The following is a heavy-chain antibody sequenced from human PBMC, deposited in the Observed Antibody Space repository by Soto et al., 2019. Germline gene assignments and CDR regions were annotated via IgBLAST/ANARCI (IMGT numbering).Heavy chain of an antibody. J-gene: IGHJ4*02. V-gene: IGHV1-69*01. CDR3: SRGGAWSVDKAMAWTG. CDR1: GGTLSSYA. Sequence: QVQLVQSGAEVKKPGSSVKVSCKASGGTLSSYAISWVRQATGQGLEWMGGIIPIFGTANDAQKFQGRVTITADESTSTAYIELRSLISEDTAVYYCSRGGAWSVDKAMAWTGWGKGNRVTVSS. D-gene: IGHD5-18*01. CDR2: IIPIFGTA.